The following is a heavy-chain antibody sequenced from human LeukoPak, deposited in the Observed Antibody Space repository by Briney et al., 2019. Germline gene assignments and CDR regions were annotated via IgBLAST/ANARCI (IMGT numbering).Heavy chain of an antibody. D-gene: IGHD3-10*01. CDR3: ARAYYHGSGRGDTFDI. V-gene: IGHV3-23*01. Sequence: GGSLRLSCAASGFTLSSYAMSWVRQPPGKGLEWVSAISGSGGVTHYADSVKGRFTISRDNSKNTLYVQMNSLRAEDTAVYYCARAYYHGSGRGDTFDIWGQGTMVTVSS. J-gene: IGHJ3*02. CDR1: GFTLSSYA. CDR2: ISGSGGVT.